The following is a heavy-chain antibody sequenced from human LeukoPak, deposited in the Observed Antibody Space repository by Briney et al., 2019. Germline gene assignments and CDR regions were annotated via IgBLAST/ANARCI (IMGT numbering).Heavy chain of an antibody. Sequence: SETLSLTCTVSGGSISSYYGSWIRQPAGKGLEWIGRIYTSGSTNYNPSLKSRVTMSVDTSKNQSSLKLSSVTAADTAVYYCARVSGTTGTTNWFDPWGQGTLVTVSS. CDR2: IYTSGST. J-gene: IGHJ5*02. CDR1: GGSISSYY. V-gene: IGHV4-4*07. D-gene: IGHD1-1*01. CDR3: ARVSGTTGTTNWFDP.